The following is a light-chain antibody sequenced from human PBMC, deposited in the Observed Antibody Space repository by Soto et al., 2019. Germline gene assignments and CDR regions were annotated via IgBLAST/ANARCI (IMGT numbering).Light chain of an antibody. J-gene: IGKJ1*01. CDR3: QEYDNSLWT. Sequence: EIVLTQSPGTLSLSPGERASLSCRASQTVSSVHLAWYQQKPGQAPRLLIYGASRRATGIPARFSGSGSGTDFTLTISRREPEDFAVYFCQEYDNSLWTFGQGTKVEV. V-gene: IGKV3-20*01. CDR2: GAS. CDR1: QTVSSVH.